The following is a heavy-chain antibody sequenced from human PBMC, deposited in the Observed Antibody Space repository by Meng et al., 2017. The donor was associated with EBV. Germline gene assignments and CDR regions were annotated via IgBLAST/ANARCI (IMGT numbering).Heavy chain of an antibody. J-gene: IGHJ4*02. Sequence: QVQLQPWGAGLLKPSETLSLTCAVYGGSFSGYHWSWIRQPPGKGLEWIGEINHSGSTNYNPSLKSRVTISVDTSKNQFSLKLSSVTAADTAVYYCARGRWLQPGSYFDYWGQGTLVTVSS. CDR3: ARGRWLQPGSYFDY. V-gene: IGHV4-34*01. CDR1: GGSFSGYH. CDR2: INHSGST. D-gene: IGHD5-24*01.